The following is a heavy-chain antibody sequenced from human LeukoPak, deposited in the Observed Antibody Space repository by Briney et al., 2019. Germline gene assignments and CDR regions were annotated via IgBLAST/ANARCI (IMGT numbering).Heavy chain of an antibody. CDR2: IYYSGST. CDR3: ARYYYGSGSYYTVGYYYCMDV. Sequence: PSETLSLTCTVSGGSISSSSYYWGWIRQPPGKGLEWIGSIYYSGSTYYNPSLKSRVTISVDTSKNQFSLKLSSVTAADTAVYYCARYYYGSGSYYTVGYYYCMDVWGKGTTVTISS. J-gene: IGHJ6*03. CDR1: GGSISSSSYY. D-gene: IGHD3-10*01. V-gene: IGHV4-39*07.